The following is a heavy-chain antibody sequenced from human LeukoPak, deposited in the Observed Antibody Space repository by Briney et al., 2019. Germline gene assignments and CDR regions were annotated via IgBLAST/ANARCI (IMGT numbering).Heavy chain of an antibody. CDR2: ISTNGNYI. CDR3: ARGGYYCGGNLEI. CDR1: GFTFSSYS. Sequence: GGSLRLSCAVSGFTFSSYSMKWVRQAPGQGLEWVSYISTNGNYIYYSDSVKGRITISRDNAQHSLDLQMDSLRAVDTGGYYCARGGYYCGGNLEIWGQGTLVTVSS. D-gene: IGHD2-15*01. V-gene: IGHV3-21*01. J-gene: IGHJ4*02.